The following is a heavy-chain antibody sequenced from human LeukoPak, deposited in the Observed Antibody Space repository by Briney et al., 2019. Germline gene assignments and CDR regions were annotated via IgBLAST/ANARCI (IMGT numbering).Heavy chain of an antibody. CDR2: IYPGDSDT. V-gene: IGHV5-51*01. J-gene: IGHJ6*03. Sequence: GESLKISCKGSGYSFTSYWIGWLRQMPGKGLEWMGIIYPGDSDTRYSPSFQGQVTISADKSISTAYLQWSSLKASDTAMYYCARHSPNNYYYYYMDVWGKGTTVTVSS. CDR1: GYSFTSYW. CDR3: ARHSPNNYYYYYMDV. D-gene: IGHD2/OR15-2a*01.